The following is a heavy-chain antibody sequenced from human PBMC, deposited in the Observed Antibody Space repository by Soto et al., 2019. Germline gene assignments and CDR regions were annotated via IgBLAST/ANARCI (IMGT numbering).Heavy chain of an antibody. Sequence: ASETLSLTCTVSRGSISSYYWSWIRHPPGKGLEGIGYIYYSGSTNYNPSIKSRVTISVDTSKNQFSLKLSSVTAADTAVYYCARAHYDFWSGFDRRGQYYFDYWGQGTLVT. CDR1: RGSISSYY. D-gene: IGHD3-3*01. J-gene: IGHJ4*02. CDR2: IYYSGST. CDR3: ARAHYDFWSGFDRRGQYYFDY. V-gene: IGHV4-59*01.